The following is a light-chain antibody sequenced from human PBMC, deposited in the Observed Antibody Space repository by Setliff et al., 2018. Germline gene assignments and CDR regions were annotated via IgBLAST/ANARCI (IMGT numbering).Light chain of an antibody. CDR3: SSYTSSRTVI. CDR1: SSDIGAYNY. V-gene: IGLV2-14*03. J-gene: IGLJ2*01. Sequence: QSALTQPASVSGSPGQSITISCTGSSSDIGAYNYVSWYQRHPGEAPKLLLYDVSNRPSGISHRFSGSKSGSTASLTISGLQAEDEADYFCSSYTSSRTVIFGGGTKVTVL. CDR2: DVS.